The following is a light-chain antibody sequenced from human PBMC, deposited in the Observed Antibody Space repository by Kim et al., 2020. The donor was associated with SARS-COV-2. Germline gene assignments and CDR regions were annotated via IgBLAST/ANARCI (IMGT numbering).Light chain of an antibody. CDR3: HHYNNWPPST. CDR2: AVS. V-gene: IGKV3-15*01. J-gene: IGKJ2*01. Sequence: EVVMTQSPATLSVSPGERATLSCRASQTVGRNLAWYQQKPGQAPRLLIYAVSTRATGIPARFSGSGSGAEFTLIISSLQSEDFAVYYCHHYNNWPPSTFGQGTKLAI. CDR1: QTVGRN.